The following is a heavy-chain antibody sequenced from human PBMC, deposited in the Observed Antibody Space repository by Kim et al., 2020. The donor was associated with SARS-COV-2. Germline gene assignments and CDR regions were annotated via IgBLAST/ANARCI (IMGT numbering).Heavy chain of an antibody. CDR1: GFTFNTYG. Sequence: GGSLRLSCAASGFTFNTYGMHWVRQAPGKGLEWVAVISYDGSHQYYEDSVKGRFTISRDNSKNTLYLQMNSLRIEDTAVYYCAKSFSGSYFGYDYLGQGTLVTVS. D-gene: IGHD1-26*01. CDR3: AKSFSGSYFGYDY. V-gene: IGHV3-30*18. J-gene: IGHJ4*02. CDR2: ISYDGSHQ.